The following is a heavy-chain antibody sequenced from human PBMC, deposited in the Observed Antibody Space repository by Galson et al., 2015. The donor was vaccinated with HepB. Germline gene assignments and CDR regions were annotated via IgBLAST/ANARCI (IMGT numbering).Heavy chain of an antibody. CDR3: AKDGGSRDMDV. V-gene: IGHV3-30*02. CDR1: GFIFSGYA. Sequence: SLRLSCAASGFIFSGYAMNWVRQAPGKGLEWVTYIHSDGITKYYADSVKGRFTISRDNSRNTLYLQMNSLRTEDTAVYYCAKDGGSRDMDVWGQGTTVTVSS. D-gene: IGHD1-26*01. J-gene: IGHJ6*02. CDR2: IHSDGITK.